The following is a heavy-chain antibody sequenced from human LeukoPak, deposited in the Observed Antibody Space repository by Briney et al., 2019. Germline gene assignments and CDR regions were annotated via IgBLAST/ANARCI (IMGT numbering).Heavy chain of an antibody. V-gene: IGHV3-7*01. Sequence: GGSLRLSCAASGFTFSSYWMSWVRQAPGKGLEWVANIKQDGSEKYYVDSVKGRFTISRDNAKNSLYLQMNSLRVEDTAVYYCASSPTKDYGDYGWFDPWGQGTLVTVSS. D-gene: IGHD4-17*01. J-gene: IGHJ5*02. CDR1: GFTFSSYW. CDR3: ASSPTKDYGDYGWFDP. CDR2: IKQDGSEK.